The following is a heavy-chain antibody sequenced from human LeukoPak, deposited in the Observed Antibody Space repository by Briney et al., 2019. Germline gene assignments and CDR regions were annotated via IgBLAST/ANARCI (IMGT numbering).Heavy chain of an antibody. V-gene: IGHV3-23*01. D-gene: IGHD1-26*01. Sequence: PGGSLRLSCAASGFTFSDYYMSWIRQAPGKGLEWVSAISGSGGSTYYADSVKGRFTISRDNSKNTLYLQMNSLRAEDTAVYYCARDRVGAIVYWGQGTLVTVSS. CDR3: ARDRVGAIVY. CDR2: ISGSGGST. CDR1: GFTFSDYY. J-gene: IGHJ4*02.